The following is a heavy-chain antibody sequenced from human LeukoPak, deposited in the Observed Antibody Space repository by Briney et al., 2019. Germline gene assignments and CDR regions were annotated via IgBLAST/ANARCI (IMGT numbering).Heavy chain of an antibody. V-gene: IGHV3-48*01. Sequence: PGGSLRLSRAASGFTFSYHTMNWVRQAPGRGLEWISYISRSSGHIHYADSVKGRFTTSRDNAKSSLYLQMNILGAEDTAVYYCARDPPSCADGVCFSGLDLWGQGTLVTVSS. D-gene: IGHD2-8*01. CDR2: ISRSSGHI. CDR1: GFTFSYHT. CDR3: ARDPPSCADGVCFSGLDL. J-gene: IGHJ5*02.